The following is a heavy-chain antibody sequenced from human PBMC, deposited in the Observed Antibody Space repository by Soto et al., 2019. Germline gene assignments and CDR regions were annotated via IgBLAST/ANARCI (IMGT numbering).Heavy chain of an antibody. J-gene: IGHJ4*02. CDR1: GFTFSTFW. CDR3: ARDSSWTGYSAQFDY. D-gene: IGHD3-9*01. Sequence: EVQLVEAGGGLVQPGGSPRLSCAASGFTFSTFWMHCVRQAPGKGLVWVSRIDADGRRTSYADSVKGRFTISRDNAKNTLYLQMNSLRAEDTAVYYCARDSSWTGYSAQFDYWCQGILVTVYS. CDR2: IDADGRRT. V-gene: IGHV3-74*01.